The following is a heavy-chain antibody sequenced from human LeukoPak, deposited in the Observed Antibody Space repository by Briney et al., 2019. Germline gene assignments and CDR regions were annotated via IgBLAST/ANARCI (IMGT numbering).Heavy chain of an antibody. CDR2: MNPNSGNT. CDR1: GYTFTSYD. V-gene: IGHV1-8*01. CDR3: ARPRLVANRMKFSLLDY. J-gene: IGHJ4*02. D-gene: IGHD3-16*02. Sequence: GASVKVSCKSSGYTFTSYDINWVRQPTAQGLEWMGWMNPNSGNTGYAQKFQGRVTMTMNTSISTAYMELSRLRSEDTAVYYCARPRLVANRMKFSLLDYWGQGTLVTVSS.